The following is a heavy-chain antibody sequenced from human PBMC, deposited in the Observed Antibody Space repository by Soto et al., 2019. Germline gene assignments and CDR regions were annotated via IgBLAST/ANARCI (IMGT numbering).Heavy chain of an antibody. J-gene: IGHJ4*02. Sequence: SETLSLTCTVSGGSISSYYWSWIRQPPGKGLEWIGYIYYSGSTNYNPSLKSRVTISVDTSKNQFSLKLSSVTAADTAVYYCARHNYGGVIPAYYFDYWGQGTLVTVSS. CDR1: GGSISSYY. V-gene: IGHV4-59*08. CDR2: IYYSGST. CDR3: ARHNYGGVIPAYYFDY. D-gene: IGHD3-16*01.